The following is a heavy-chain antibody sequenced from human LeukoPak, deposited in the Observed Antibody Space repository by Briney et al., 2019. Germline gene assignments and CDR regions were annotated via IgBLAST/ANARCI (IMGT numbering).Heavy chain of an antibody. D-gene: IGHD3-10*01. CDR3: ASRDYYGSGSYYRY. V-gene: IGHV4-34*01. Sequence: PSETLSPTCAVYGGSFSGYYWSWIRQPPGKGLEWIGEINHSGSTNYNPSLKSRVTISVATSKNQFSLKLSSVTAADTAVYYCASRDYYGSGSYYRYWGQGTLVTVSS. CDR1: GGSFSGYY. CDR2: INHSGST. J-gene: IGHJ4*02.